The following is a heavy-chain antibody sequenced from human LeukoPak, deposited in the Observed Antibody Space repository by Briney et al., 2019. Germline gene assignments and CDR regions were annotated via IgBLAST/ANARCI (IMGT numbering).Heavy chain of an antibody. J-gene: IGHJ4*02. CDR3: ARGGSYSSGWYVGDY. D-gene: IGHD6-19*01. Sequence: AASVNVSCKASGYTFTSYGISWVRQAPRQGLEGMGWISAYNGNTNYAQKLQGRVTMTTDTSTSTAYMERRSLRSDDTAVYYCARGGSYSSGWYVGDYWGQGTLVTVSS. V-gene: IGHV1-18*01. CDR1: GYTFTSYG. CDR2: ISAYNGNT.